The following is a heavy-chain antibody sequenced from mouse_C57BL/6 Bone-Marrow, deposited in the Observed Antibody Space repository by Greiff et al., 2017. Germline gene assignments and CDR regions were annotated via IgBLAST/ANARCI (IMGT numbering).Heavy chain of an antibody. Sequence: VQLQQSGAELARPGASVKLSCKASGYTFTSYGISWVKQRTGQGLEWIGEIYPRSGNTYYNEKFKGKATLTADKSSSTAYMELRSLTSEDAAVYFCARIYYVYYFDYWGQGTTLTVSS. V-gene: IGHV1-81*01. J-gene: IGHJ2*01. CDR2: IYPRSGNT. CDR1: GYTFTSYG. CDR3: ARIYYVYYFDY. D-gene: IGHD2-1*01.